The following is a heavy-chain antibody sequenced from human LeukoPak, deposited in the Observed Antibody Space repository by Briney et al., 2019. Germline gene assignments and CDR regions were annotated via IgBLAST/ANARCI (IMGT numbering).Heavy chain of an antibody. V-gene: IGHV3-30*18. D-gene: IGHD3-10*01. CDR1: GFTFSSYG. J-gene: IGHJ4*02. CDR3: AKVGGSGSPDY. CDR2: ISYDGSNK. Sequence: PGGSLRLSCAASGFTFSSYGMHWVRQAPGKGLEWVAVISYDGSNKYYADSVKGRFTISRDNSKNTLYLQMNSLRAEDTAVCYCAKVGGSGSPDYWGQGTLVTVSS.